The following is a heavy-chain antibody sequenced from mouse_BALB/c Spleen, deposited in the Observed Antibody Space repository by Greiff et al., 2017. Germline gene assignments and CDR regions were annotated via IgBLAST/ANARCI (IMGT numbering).Heavy chain of an antibody. D-gene: IGHD1-1*01. Sequence: EVQLQESRPCLVKPSQSLSLTCTVTGYSITSDYAWNWIRQFPGNKLEWMGYISYSGSTSYNPSLKSRISITRDTSKNQFFLQLNSVTTEDTATYYCARGYYYGSSHWYFDVWGAGTTVTVSS. CDR2: ISYSGST. CDR1: GYSITSDYA. J-gene: IGHJ1*01. CDR3: ARGYYYGSSHWYFDV. V-gene: IGHV3-2*02.